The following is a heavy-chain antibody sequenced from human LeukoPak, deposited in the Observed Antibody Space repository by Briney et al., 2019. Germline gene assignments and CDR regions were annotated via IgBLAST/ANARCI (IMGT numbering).Heavy chain of an antibody. J-gene: IGHJ4*02. V-gene: IGHV3-23*01. CDR1: GLTLSSYA. CDR2: ISDTGNT. Sequence: GGSLTLSCAPSGLTLSSYAMSWVRQAPGKGLEWVSAISDTGNTYHPDSVKGRYTISRESSKNTLFLQMNRLRPEDAAVYYCAKAPVTTCRGAFCYPFDYWGLGTLVTVSS. D-gene: IGHD2-15*01. CDR3: AKAPVTTCRGAFCYPFDY.